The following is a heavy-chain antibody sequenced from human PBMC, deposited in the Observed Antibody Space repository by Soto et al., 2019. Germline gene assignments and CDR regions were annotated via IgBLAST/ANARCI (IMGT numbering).Heavy chain of an antibody. CDR3: ARVGYYDFWSGPYGMDV. V-gene: IGHV5-10-1*01. D-gene: IGHD3-3*01. J-gene: IGHJ6*02. CDR1: GYSLASYW. CDR2: IDPSDSYT. Sequence: PLESLKISCKGAGYSLASYWIILVRQMPGKGLEWMGRIDPSDSYTNYSPSFQGHVTISADKSISTAYLQWSSLKASDTAMYYCARVGYYDFWSGPYGMDVWGQGTTVTVSS.